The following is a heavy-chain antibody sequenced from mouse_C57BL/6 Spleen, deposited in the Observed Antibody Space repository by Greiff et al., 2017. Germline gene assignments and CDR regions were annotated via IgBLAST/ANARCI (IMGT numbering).Heavy chain of an antibody. J-gene: IGHJ4*01. D-gene: IGHD1-1*01. V-gene: IGHV3-6*01. CDR3: ARGEYYGSSPRAMDY. Sequence: EVQLLESGPGLVKPSQSLSLTCSVTGYSITSGYYWNWIRQFPGNKLEWMGYISYDGSNNYNPSLKNRISITRDTSKNQFFLKLNSVTTEDTATYYWARGEYYGSSPRAMDYWGQGTSVTVSS. CDR2: ISYDGSN. CDR1: GYSITSGYY.